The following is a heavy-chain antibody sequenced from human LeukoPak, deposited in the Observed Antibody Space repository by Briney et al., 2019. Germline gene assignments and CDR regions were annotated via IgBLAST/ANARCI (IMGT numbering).Heavy chain of an antibody. CDR3: AKDRYSSASLLANNPFDY. CDR2: IRYDGSDK. CDR1: EFTFSSYG. V-gene: IGHV3-30*02. J-gene: IGHJ4*02. Sequence: GGSLRLSCAASEFTFSSYGMHWVRQAPGKGLEWVAFIRYDGSDKYYADSVKGRFTISRDNSKNTLYLHMNSLTTVDTAVYCCAKDRYSSASLLANNPFDYWGQGTLVTVSS. D-gene: IGHD6-25*01.